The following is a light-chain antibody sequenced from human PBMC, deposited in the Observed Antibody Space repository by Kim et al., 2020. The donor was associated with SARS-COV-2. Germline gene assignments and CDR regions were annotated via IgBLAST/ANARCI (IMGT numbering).Light chain of an antibody. CDR3: NNYSGSPGT. V-gene: IGKV3-20*01. J-gene: IGKJ1*01. CDR2: GAS. CDR1: ESVWPNY. Sequence: SRGERATPSRRDRESVWPNYIAWSKKKVAQPPRLLTYGASTRATGTPDRLSATGSGTDLTLTVSRLEPEDFAVYYCNNYSGSPGTFGQGTKVDIK.